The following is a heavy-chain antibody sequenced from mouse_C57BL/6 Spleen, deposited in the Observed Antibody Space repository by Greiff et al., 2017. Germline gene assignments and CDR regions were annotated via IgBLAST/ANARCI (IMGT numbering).Heavy chain of an antibody. CDR2: IYPGSGST. D-gene: IGHD1-1*01. CDR3: AKSPDYYGSSDPYYFDY. CDR1: GYTFTSYW. Sequence: QVQLQQPGAELVKPGASVKMSCKASGYTFTSYWITWVKQRPGQGLEWIGDIYPGSGSTNYNEKFKSKATLTVDTSSSTAYMQLSSLTSEDSAVYYGAKSPDYYGSSDPYYFDYWGQGTTLTVSS. J-gene: IGHJ2*01. V-gene: IGHV1-55*01.